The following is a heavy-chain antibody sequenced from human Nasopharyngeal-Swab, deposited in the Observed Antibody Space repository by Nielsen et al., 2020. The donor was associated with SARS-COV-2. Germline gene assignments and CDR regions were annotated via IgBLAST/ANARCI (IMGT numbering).Heavy chain of an antibody. V-gene: IGHV3-11*01. Sequence: GESLKISCAASGFSFADYYITWIRQAPGRGLEWLSDISTRDNNIYYADSVRGRFTISRDNAKNSLFLQMNSLRADDTAFYYCAREYYAAGIFDSWGRGTLVTVSS. CDR1: GFSFADYY. CDR2: ISTRDNNI. CDR3: AREYYAAGIFDS. D-gene: IGHD3-16*01. J-gene: IGHJ4*02.